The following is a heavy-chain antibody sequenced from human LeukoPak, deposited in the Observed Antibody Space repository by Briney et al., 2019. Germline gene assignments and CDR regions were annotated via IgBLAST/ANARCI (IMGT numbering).Heavy chain of an antibody. D-gene: IGHD6-13*01. V-gene: IGHV3-48*01. CDR2: ISSSSSTI. CDR1: GFSFSSYS. Sequence: GGSLRLSCAASGFSFSSYSMNWVRQAPGKGLEWVSYISSSSSTIYYADSVKGRFTISRDNAKNSLYLQMNSLRAEDTAVYYCAGGSGYSSSWYCDYWGRGTLVTVSS. J-gene: IGHJ4*02. CDR3: AGGSGYSSSWYCDY.